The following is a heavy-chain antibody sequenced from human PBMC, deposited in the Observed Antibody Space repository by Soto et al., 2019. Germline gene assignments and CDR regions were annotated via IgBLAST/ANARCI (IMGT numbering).Heavy chain of an antibody. D-gene: IGHD2-2*01. CDR3: ARSTFLGYCSSTSCYGMDV. V-gene: IGHV4-4*07. J-gene: IGHJ6*02. Sequence: SETLSLTYTVSGGSISSYYWSWIRQPAGKGLEWIGRIYTSGSTNYNPSLKSRVTMSVDTSKNQFSLKLSSVTAADTAVYYCARSTFLGYCSSTSCYGMDVWGQGTTVTVSS. CDR1: GGSISSYY. CDR2: IYTSGST.